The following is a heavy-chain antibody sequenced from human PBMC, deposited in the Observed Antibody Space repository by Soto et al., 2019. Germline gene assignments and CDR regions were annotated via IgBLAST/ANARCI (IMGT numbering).Heavy chain of an antibody. Sequence: EVQLLESGGDLVQPGGSLRLSCAASGFSFSTSSMAWVRQPPGKGLEWVSAISPSASDTLYADSVKGRFTISRDNSQNTLFLQMTTLRAAHTAVYYCAKGGYAFAYEWGQGALVTVSS. CDR1: GFSFSTSS. V-gene: IGHV3-23*01. J-gene: IGHJ4*02. CDR2: ISPSASDT. CDR3: AKGGYAFAYE. D-gene: IGHD5-18*01.